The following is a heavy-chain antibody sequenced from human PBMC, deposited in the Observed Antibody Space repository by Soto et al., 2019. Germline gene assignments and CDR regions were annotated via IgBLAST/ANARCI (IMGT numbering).Heavy chain of an antibody. CDR1: GGSISSYY. V-gene: IGHV4-59*01. CDR2: MYNTGST. CDR3: ARDLWGYCGADCYPLDV. Sequence: QVRLQESGPGLVNPSETLSLTCTVSGGSISSYYWSWIRQPPGKGLEWIGYMYNTGSTVYNPSLMRRVTISVDTSKNQFSLKLNSVTAADTAVYYCARDLWGYCGADCYPLDVWGQGTTVTVSS. D-gene: IGHD2-21*02. J-gene: IGHJ6*02.